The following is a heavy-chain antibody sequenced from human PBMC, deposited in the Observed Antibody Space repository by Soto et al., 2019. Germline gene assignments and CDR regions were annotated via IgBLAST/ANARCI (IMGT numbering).Heavy chain of an antibody. Sequence: ASVKVSCKVSGYTLTELSMHWVRQAPGKGLEWMGGFDPEDGETIYAQKFQGRVTMTEDTSTDTAYMELSSLRSEDTAVYYCATGLTGYYYDSTGYAFDIWGQGTMVTVSS. CDR1: GYTLTELS. J-gene: IGHJ3*02. CDR2: FDPEDGET. CDR3: ATGLTGYYYDSTGYAFDI. V-gene: IGHV1-24*01. D-gene: IGHD3-22*01.